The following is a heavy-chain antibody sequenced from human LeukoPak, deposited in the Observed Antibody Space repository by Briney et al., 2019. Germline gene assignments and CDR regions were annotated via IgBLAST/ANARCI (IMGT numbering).Heavy chain of an antibody. D-gene: IGHD1-26*01. CDR3: ASEGIVGATFYFDY. J-gene: IGHJ4*02. CDR2: ISYDGTNK. CDR1: GFIFSSYA. Sequence: PGRSLRLSCAASGFIFSSYAMHWVRQAPAKGLEWVAVISYDGTNKYYADSVKGRFTISRDNSKNTLYLQMNSLRAEDTAVYYCASEGIVGATFYFDYWGQGTLVTVSS. V-gene: IGHV3-30-3*01.